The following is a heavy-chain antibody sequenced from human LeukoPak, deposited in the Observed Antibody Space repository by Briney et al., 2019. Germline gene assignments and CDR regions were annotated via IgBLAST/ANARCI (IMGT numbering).Heavy chain of an antibody. J-gene: IGHJ2*01. D-gene: IGHD2-2*01. CDR2: IKQDGSEK. CDR3: ARGAVVESRPVRWYFDL. CDR1: GFTFSSYW. V-gene: IGHV3-7*01. Sequence: GGSLRLSCAASGFTFSSYWMSWVRQAPGKGLEWVAYIKQDGSEKYYVDSVKGRFTISRDNAKNSLYLQMNSLRAEDTAVYYCARGAVVESRPVRWYFDLWGRGTLVTVSS.